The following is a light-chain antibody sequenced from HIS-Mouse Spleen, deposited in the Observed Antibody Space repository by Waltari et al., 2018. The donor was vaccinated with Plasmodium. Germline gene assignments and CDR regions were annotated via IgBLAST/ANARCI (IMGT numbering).Light chain of an antibody. Sequence: QSALTQPPSASGSPGQSVTISCTGTRSDVGGYNYVSWYQQHPGKAPNLMIYEVSKRPSGVPYRFSGSKSGNTASLTVSGLQAEDEADYYCSSYAGSNNLVFGGGTKLTVL. V-gene: IGLV2-8*01. CDR1: RSDVGGYNY. CDR3: SSYAGSNNLV. J-gene: IGLJ2*01. CDR2: EVS.